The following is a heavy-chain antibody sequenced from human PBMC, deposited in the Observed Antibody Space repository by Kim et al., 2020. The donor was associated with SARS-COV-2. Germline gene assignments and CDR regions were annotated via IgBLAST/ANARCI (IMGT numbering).Heavy chain of an antibody. CDR1: GFTFSSFA. J-gene: IGHJ4*02. D-gene: IGHD1-26*01. V-gene: IGHV3-48*02. CDR2: ISAASDTI. Sequence: GGSLRLSCSASGFTFSSFAMNWVRQAPGKGLEWVAYISAASDTILYADSVDGRFTISRDNAQNSLYLQMSSLRDEDMAVYYCARDPSGYFFDYWGQGALVTVSP. CDR3: ARDPSGYFFDY.